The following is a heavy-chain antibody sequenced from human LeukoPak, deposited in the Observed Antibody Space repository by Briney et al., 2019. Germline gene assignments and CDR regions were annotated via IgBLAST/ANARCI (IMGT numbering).Heavy chain of an antibody. Sequence: GGSLRLSCAASGFVVSSNYMNWVRQAPGKGLEWVGRTKSKTDGGTTDHAAPVKGRFAISRDDSKNTLYLQMNSLKTEDTAVYYCTTDGVGSTYNYWGQGTLVTVAS. CDR3: TTDGVGSTYNY. J-gene: IGHJ4*02. D-gene: IGHD3-3*01. CDR2: TKSKTDGGTT. CDR1: GFVVSSNY. V-gene: IGHV3-15*07.